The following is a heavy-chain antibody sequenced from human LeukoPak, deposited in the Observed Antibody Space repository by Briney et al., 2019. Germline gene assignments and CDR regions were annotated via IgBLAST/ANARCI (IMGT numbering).Heavy chain of an antibody. J-gene: IGHJ4*02. D-gene: IGHD6-19*01. CDR3: AKGLSSSGRRGIDY. CDR2: ISGGGSNT. Sequence: GGSVRLSCAASGFTFSTYAMSWVRQAPGKGLEWVAAISGGGSNTYYADSVKGRFTISRDNSKSTLYLQMNSLRAEDTAVYYCAKGLSSSGRRGIDYWGQGTLVTVSS. V-gene: IGHV3-23*01. CDR1: GFTFSTYA.